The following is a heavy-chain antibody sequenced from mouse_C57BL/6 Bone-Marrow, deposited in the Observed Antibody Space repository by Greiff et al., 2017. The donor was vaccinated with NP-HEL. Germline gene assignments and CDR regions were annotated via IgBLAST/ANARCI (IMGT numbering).Heavy chain of an antibody. CDR2: IHPNSGST. V-gene: IGHV1-64*01. CDR3: ARRPYYFDY. CDR1: GYTFTSYW. Sequence: QVHVKQPGAELVKPGASVKLSCKASGYTFTSYWMHWVKQRPGQGLEWIGMIHPNSGSTNYNEKFKSKATLTVDKSSSTAYMQLSSLTSEDSAVYYCARRPYYFDYWGQGTTLTVSS. J-gene: IGHJ2*01.